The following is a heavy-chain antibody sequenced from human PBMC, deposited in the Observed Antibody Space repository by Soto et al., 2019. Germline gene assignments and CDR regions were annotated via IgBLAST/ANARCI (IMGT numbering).Heavy chain of an antibody. CDR3: QLRDNMDV. CDR1: GFTFSGSS. CDR2: MRSGAKNFAT. V-gene: IGHV3-73*01. Sequence: EVQLVESGEGLVRPGGSLKVSCAVSGFTFSGSSIHWVRHSSGRGLEWVGRMRSGAKNFATEYGASMKGRFIISRDDSKNTAYLEMNRLTADDTAVYYCQLRDNMDVWGKGTTV. J-gene: IGHJ6*04.